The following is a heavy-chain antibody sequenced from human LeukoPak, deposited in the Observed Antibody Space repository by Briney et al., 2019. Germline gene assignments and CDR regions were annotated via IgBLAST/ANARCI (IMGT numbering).Heavy chain of an antibody. Sequence: ASVKVSCKASGYTFTSYAMNWVRQAPGQGLEWMGWINTNTGNPTYAQGFTGRFVFSLDTSVSTAYLQISSLKAEDTAVYYCARDPHSSGWYAADAFDIWGQGTMVTVSS. CDR1: GYTFTSYA. D-gene: IGHD6-19*01. CDR2: INTNTGNP. CDR3: ARDPHSSGWYAADAFDI. J-gene: IGHJ3*02. V-gene: IGHV7-4-1*02.